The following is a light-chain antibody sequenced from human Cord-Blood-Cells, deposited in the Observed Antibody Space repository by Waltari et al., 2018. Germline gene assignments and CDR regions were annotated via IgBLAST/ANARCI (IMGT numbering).Light chain of an antibody. CDR3: QQYYSTPFT. J-gene: IGKJ3*01. Sequence: AIRMTQSPFSLSAAVGDSVIITCWASQGISSYLAWYQQKPAKAPKLFIYYASSLQSGVPSRFSGSGSGTDYTLTISSLQPEDFATYYCQQYYSTPFTFGPGTKVDIK. CDR2: YAS. CDR1: QGISSY. V-gene: IGKV1D-43*01.